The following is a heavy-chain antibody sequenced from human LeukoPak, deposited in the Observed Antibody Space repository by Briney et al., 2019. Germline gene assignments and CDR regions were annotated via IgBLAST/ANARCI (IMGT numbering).Heavy chain of an antibody. J-gene: IGHJ4*02. V-gene: IGHV3-23*01. CDR2: IGDSGDST. CDR3: ARPRGGWSREFEY. CDR1: GFTFRNYA. Sequence: PGGSLRLSCAASGFTFRNYAMSWVRRAPGKGLEWVSVIGDSGDSTYYADSVKGRFTISRDNSKNTLYLQMNSLRAEDTALYYCARPRGGWSREFEYWGQGTLVTVSS. D-gene: IGHD2-15*01.